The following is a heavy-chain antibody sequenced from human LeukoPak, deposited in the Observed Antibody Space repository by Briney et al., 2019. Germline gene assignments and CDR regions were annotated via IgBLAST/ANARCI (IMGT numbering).Heavy chain of an antibody. Sequence: SETLSLTCTVSGYSISSGYFWGWIRQPPGKGLECIGTIYHSESTYYNPSLKSRVTISVDTSKNQFSLKLNSVTAADTAVYYCARIYSSSWFLNWFDPWGQGTLVTVSS. CDR3: ARIYSSSWFLNWFDP. V-gene: IGHV4-38-2*02. CDR1: GYSISSGYF. D-gene: IGHD6-13*01. CDR2: IYHSEST. J-gene: IGHJ5*02.